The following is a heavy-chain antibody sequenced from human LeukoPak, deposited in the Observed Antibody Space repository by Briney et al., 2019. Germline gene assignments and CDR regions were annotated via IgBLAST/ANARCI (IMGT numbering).Heavy chain of an antibody. Sequence: ASVKVSCKASGYTFTGYDINWVRQAAGQGLEWMGWMNPNNSNTGYAEKFKGRVSITRDTSINTTYMELSSLISDDTAVYYCARPPEGYCSSTKCSTAEYFQHWGQGTMVTVSS. V-gene: IGHV1-8*03. CDR1: GYTFTGYD. CDR3: ARPPEGYCSSTKCSTAEYFQH. J-gene: IGHJ1*01. D-gene: IGHD2-2*01. CDR2: MNPNNSNT.